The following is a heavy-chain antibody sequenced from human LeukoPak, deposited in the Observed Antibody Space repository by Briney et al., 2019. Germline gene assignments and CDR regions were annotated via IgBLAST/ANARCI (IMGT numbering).Heavy chain of an antibody. CDR3: ARESSGWYYHY. CDR2: INPNSGGT. D-gene: IGHD6-19*01. CDR1: GYTFTGYY. J-gene: IGHJ4*02. V-gene: IGHV1-2*06. Sequence: ASVKVSCKASGYTFTGYYMHWVRQAPGQGLEWMGRINPNSGGTNYAQKFQGRVTMTRDKSISTAYMELSRLRSDDTAVYYCARESSGWYYHYWGQGTLVTVSS.